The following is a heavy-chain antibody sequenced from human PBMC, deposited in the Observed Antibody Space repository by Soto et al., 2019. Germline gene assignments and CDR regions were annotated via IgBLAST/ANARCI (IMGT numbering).Heavy chain of an antibody. V-gene: IGHV4-4*02. CDR2: IYYNGTA. CDR1: GDSISSHNW. Sequence: QVQLQVSGPGLVKPSGTLSLTCAVSGDSISSHNWWSWIRQPPGKGLEWIGEIYYNGTAKSSPSLKSRVTISVDKSNNQFYLKLTSVTAADTAVYFCARGATLTWKPFDTWDQGTLVTVSS. CDR3: ARGATLTWKPFDT. J-gene: IGHJ3*02. D-gene: IGHD1-1*01.